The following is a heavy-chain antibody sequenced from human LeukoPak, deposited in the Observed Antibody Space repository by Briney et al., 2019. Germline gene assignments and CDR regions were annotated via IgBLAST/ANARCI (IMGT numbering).Heavy chain of an antibody. CDR3: ARGQITDTAMVTMRVYYYYMDV. V-gene: IGHV1-69*01. CDR2: IIPIFGTA. D-gene: IGHD5-18*01. Sequence: SVKVSCKASGGTFSSYAISWVRQAPGQGLEWMGGIIPIFGTANYAQKFQGRATITADESTSTAYMELSSLRSEDTAVYYCARGQITDTAMVTMRVYYYYMDVWGKGTTVTVSS. CDR1: GGTFSSYA. J-gene: IGHJ6*03.